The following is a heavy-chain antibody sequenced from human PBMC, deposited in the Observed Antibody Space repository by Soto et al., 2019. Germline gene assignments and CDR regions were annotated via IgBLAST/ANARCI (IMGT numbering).Heavy chain of an antibody. D-gene: IGHD6-13*01. V-gene: IGHV4-39*01. CDR3: ASTAAAGFDFDY. J-gene: IGHJ4*02. CDR1: GGSISSSSYY. Sequence: PSETLSLTCTVSGGSISSSSYYWGWIRQPPGKGLEWIGSIYYSGSTYYNPSLKSRVTISVDTSKNQFSLKLSSVTAADTAVYYCASTAAAGFDFDYWGQGTLVTVSS. CDR2: IYYSGST.